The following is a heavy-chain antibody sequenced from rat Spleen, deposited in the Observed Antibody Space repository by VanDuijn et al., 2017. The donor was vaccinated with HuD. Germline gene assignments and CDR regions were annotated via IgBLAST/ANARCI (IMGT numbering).Heavy chain of an antibody. V-gene: IGHV5-25*01. Sequence: EVRLVESGGGLVRPGGSLKVSCEASGFIFRNYDMVWVRQAPTKGLEWVEAISPSGGTTYYRDSVKGRFTISRDNAKSTLYLQMNSLRSEDTATYYCARHGMGITFFDYWGQGVMVTVSS. J-gene: IGHJ2*01. CDR2: ISPSGGTT. CDR1: GFIFRNYD. D-gene: IGHD1-9*01. CDR3: ARHGMGITFFDY.